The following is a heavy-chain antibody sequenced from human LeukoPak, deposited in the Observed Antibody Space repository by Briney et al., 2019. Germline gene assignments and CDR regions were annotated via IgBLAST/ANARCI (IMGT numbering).Heavy chain of an antibody. CDR1: GGSISSGGYS. J-gene: IGHJ6*02. D-gene: IGHD4-11*01. V-gene: IGHV4-30-4*07. CDR3: ARGSFGTVPQRRMSYYYGMDV. Sequence: KPSETLSLTCAVSGGSISSGGYSWSWIRQPPGKGLEWIGYIYYSGSTYYNPSLKSRVTISVDTSKNQFSLKLSSVTAADTAVYYCARGSFGTVPQRRMSYYYGMDVWGQGTTVTVSS. CDR2: IYYSGST.